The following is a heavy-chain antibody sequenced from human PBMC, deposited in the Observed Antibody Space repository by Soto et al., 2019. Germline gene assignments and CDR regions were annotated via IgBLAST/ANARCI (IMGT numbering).Heavy chain of an antibody. D-gene: IGHD6-13*01. J-gene: IGHJ6*02. CDR2: ISGSGGST. V-gene: IGHV3-23*01. Sequence: GTLRLSCAHSGFTFSSYAISWVRQAPGKGLEWVSAISGSGGSTYYADSVKGRFTISRDNSKNTLYLKMNSLRAEDTAVYYCAKDQYSSSWNYYYYGMDVWGQGTRVTVSS. CDR1: GFTFSSYA. CDR3: AKDQYSSSWNYYYYGMDV.